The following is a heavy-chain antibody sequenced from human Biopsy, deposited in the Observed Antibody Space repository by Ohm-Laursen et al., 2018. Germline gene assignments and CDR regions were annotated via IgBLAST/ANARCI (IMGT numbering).Heavy chain of an antibody. V-gene: IGHV4-59*03. J-gene: IGHJ4*01. CDR3: AKNSGYSHDY. CDR2: IYYTGKT. Sequence: GTLSLTWTVSGDSISGYYWSWIRQAPGKGLEWIGFIYYTGKTKSNPSLKSRLTMSVDTSKNQFSLNLTTVTTADTAVYYCAKNSGYSHDYWGPGILVTVPS. CDR1: GDSISGYY. D-gene: IGHD3-22*01.